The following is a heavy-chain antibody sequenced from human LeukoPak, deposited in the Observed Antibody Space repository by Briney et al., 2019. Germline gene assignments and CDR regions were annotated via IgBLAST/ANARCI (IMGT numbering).Heavy chain of an antibody. CDR3: ASRYYDFWSGYYGTIDY. J-gene: IGHJ4*02. CDR1: GGSISSGDYY. CDR2: IYYSGST. D-gene: IGHD3-3*01. Sequence: KTSETLSLTCTVSGGSISSGDYYWNWIRQPPGKGLEWIGYIYYSGSTYYNPSLKSRVTISVDTSKNQFSLKLSSVTAADTAVYYCASRYYDFWSGYYGTIDYWGQGTLVTVSS. V-gene: IGHV4-30-4*08.